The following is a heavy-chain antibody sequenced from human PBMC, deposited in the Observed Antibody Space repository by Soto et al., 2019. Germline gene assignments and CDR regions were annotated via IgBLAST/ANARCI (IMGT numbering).Heavy chain of an antibody. CDR2: INPNSGGT. V-gene: IGHV1-2*04. Sequence: GASVKVSCKASGYTFTGYYMHWVRQAPGQGLEWMGWINPNSGGTNYAQKFQGWVTMTRDTSISTAYMELSRLRSDDTAVYYCARDRFTMVRGEGNWFDPWGQGTLVTVSS. CDR1: GYTFTGYY. J-gene: IGHJ5*02. D-gene: IGHD3-10*01. CDR3: ARDRFTMVRGEGNWFDP.